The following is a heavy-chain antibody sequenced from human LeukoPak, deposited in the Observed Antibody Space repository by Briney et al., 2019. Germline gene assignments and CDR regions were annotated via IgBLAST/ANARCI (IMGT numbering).Heavy chain of an antibody. CDR3: TRVRLAATGYCFDC. J-gene: IGHJ4*02. CDR1: GFTFSSYW. V-gene: IGHV3-74*01. Sequence: GGSLRLSCAASGFTFSSYWMHWVRQAPGKGLEWVLRISSDGRSTTYTDSVKGRFTISRDNDKNTLYLQMNSLRAEDTAVYYCTRVRLAATGYCFDCWGQGTLVTVSS. CDR2: ISSDGRST. D-gene: IGHD6-13*01.